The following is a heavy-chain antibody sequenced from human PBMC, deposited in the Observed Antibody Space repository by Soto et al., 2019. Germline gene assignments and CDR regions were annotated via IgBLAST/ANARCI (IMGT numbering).Heavy chain of an antibody. J-gene: IGHJ4*02. Sequence: EVQLVESGGGLVKPGGSLRLSCAASGFTFSNAWMSWVRQAPGKGLEWVGRIKSKTDGGTTDYAAPVKGRFTISRDDSKNTLYLQMNSLKTEDTAVYYCTTGTYYDILTGYYREIDYWCQGTLVTVSS. CDR2: IKSKTDGGTT. CDR3: TTGTYYDILTGYYREIDY. CDR1: GFTFSNAW. D-gene: IGHD3-9*01. V-gene: IGHV3-15*01.